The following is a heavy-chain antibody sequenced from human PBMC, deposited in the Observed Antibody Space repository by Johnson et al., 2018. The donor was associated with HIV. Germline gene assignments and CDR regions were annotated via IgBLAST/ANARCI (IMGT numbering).Heavy chain of an antibody. D-gene: IGHD3-10*01. V-gene: IGHV3-74*03. Sequence: VQLVESGGGVVQPGRSLRLSCAASGFTFSSYAMHWVRQAPGKGLVWVSRINNDGGSTTYADSVKGRFTISRDNAKNTLYLQMNKLRAEDTAVYFCASQVRGLLGLRWAMWG. J-gene: IGHJ1*01. CDR2: INNDGGST. CDR1: GFTFSSYA. CDR3: ASQVRGLLGLRWAM.